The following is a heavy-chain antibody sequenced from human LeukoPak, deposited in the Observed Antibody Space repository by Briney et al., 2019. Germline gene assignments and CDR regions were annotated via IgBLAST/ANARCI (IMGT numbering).Heavy chain of an antibody. D-gene: IGHD3-3*01. J-gene: IGHJ3*02. CDR3: ARAGRYDDAFDI. V-gene: IGHV1-8*01. CDR1: GYTFTSYD. Sequence: ASVNVSFTASGYTFTSYDINWVRQATGQGLEWMGWMNPNSGNTGYAQKFQGRVTMTRNTSISTAYMELSSLRSEDTAVYYCARAGRYDDAFDIWGQGTMVTVSS. CDR2: MNPNSGNT.